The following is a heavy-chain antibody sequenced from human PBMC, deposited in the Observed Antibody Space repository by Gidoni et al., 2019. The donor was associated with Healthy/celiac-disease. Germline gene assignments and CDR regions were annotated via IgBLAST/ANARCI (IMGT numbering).Heavy chain of an antibody. V-gene: IGHV3-33*01. D-gene: IGHD3-10*01. CDR3: ARVGDGGPFDY. Sequence: ADSVKGRFTISRDNSKNTLYLQMNSLRAEDTAVYYCARVGDGGPFDYWGQGTLVTVSS. J-gene: IGHJ4*02.